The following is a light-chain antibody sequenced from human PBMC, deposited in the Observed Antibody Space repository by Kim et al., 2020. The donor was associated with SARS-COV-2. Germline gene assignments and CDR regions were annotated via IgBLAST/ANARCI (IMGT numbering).Light chain of an antibody. V-gene: IGKV1-5*03. CDR2: KAS. CDR1: ISSW. CDR3: QQYNSYPYT. J-gene: IGKJ2*01. Sequence: ISSWLAWYQQKPGKAPKLLIYKASSLESGVPSRFSGSGSGTEFTLTISSLQPDDFVTYYCQQYNSYPYTFGQGTKLEI.